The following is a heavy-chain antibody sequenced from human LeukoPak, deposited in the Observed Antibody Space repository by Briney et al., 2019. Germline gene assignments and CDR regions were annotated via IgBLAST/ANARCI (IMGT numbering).Heavy chain of an antibody. CDR2: ITNSGGDT. CDR3: AKDKTSCSGGTCYGAPDF. CDR1: GLTFSNYG. V-gene: IGHV3-23*01. D-gene: IGHD2-15*01. Sequence: GGSLRLSCAASGLTFSNYGMSWVRQAPGKGLKWVSSITNSGGDTSYADSVKGRFTISRDNSKNTLYLQMNSLRAEDTGVYYCAKDKTSCSGGTCYGAPDFWGQGTLVTVSS. J-gene: IGHJ4*02.